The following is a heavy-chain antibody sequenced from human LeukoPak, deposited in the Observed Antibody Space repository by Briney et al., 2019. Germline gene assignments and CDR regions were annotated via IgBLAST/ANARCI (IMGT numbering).Heavy chain of an antibody. J-gene: IGHJ5*02. CDR2: INHSGST. D-gene: IGHD1-26*01. V-gene: IGHV4-34*01. CDR1: GGSFSGYY. CDR3: ARDRGEWELYKGSFDP. Sequence: SETLSLTCAVYGGSFSGYYWSWIRQPPGKGLEWIGEINHSGSTNYNPSLKSRVTISVDTSKNQFSLKLSSVTAADTAVYYCARDRGEWELYKGSFDPWGQGTLVTVSS.